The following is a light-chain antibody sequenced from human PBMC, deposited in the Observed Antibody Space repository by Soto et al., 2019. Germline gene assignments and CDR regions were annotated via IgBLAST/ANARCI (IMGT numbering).Light chain of an antibody. V-gene: IGKV1-5*01. CDR3: QHYNSYPLA. Sequence: IQMNQGASTLSASAGYRFTTTCRASQSINSRLAWYQQRPGKAPDLLIYDASTLQSGVPSRFSGSGSGTDFTLTISSLQPDDFATYYCQHYNSYPLAFGAGTKVDI. CDR1: QSINSR. CDR2: DAS. J-gene: IGKJ4*01.